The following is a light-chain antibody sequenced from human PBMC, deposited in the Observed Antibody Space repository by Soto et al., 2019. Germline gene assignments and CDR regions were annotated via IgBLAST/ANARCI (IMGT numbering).Light chain of an antibody. J-gene: IGKJ1*01. CDR3: HQYKTYWT. CDR1: QSVSSW. V-gene: IGKV1-5*03. CDR2: KAS. Sequence: DIQMTQSPSTLSASVGDRVTITCRASQSVSSWLAWYQQKPGKAPKLLIYKASSLHSGVPSRFSGSGSGTEFTLTNSSLQPDDFATYYCHQYKTYWTFGHGTKVEMK.